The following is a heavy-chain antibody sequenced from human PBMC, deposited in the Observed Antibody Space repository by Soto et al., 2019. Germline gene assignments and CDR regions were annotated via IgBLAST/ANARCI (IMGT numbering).Heavy chain of an antibody. CDR3: ARQRGITGTTDWFDP. Sequence: SETLSLTWTVSGGSINTYYWSWIRQPPGKGLEWIGYIYYSGSTNYNPSLKSRVTISVDTSKNQFSLSLSSVTAADTAVYYCARQRGITGTTDWFDPWGQGTPVTVSS. D-gene: IGHD1-20*01. V-gene: IGHV4-59*08. CDR1: GGSINTYY. CDR2: IYYSGST. J-gene: IGHJ5*02.